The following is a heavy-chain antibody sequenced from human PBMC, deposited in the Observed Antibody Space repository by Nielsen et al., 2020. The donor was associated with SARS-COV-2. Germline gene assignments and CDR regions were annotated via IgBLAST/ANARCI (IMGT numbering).Heavy chain of an antibody. CDR2: INHSGST. V-gene: IGHV4-34*01. CDR1: GGSFSGYY. Sequence: SETLSLTCAVYGGSFSGYYWSWIRQPPGKGLEWIGEINHSGSTNYNPSLKSRVTISVDTSKNQFSLKLSSVTAADTAVYCCARHRKYGDYVGYYYGMDVWGQGTTVTVSS. CDR3: ARHRKYGDYVGYYYGMDV. D-gene: IGHD4-17*01. J-gene: IGHJ6*02.